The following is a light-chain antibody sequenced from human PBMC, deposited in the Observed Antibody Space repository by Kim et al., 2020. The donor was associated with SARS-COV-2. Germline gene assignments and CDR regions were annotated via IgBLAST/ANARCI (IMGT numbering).Light chain of an antibody. Sequence: TPSLSPGERATLSCRASQSVSSSYLAWYQQKPGQAPRLLIYGASSRATGIPDRFSGSGSGTDFTLTISRLEPEDFAVYYCQQYGSPFGQGTKLEI. CDR2: GAS. CDR1: QSVSSSY. J-gene: IGKJ2*01. CDR3: QQYGSP. V-gene: IGKV3-20*01.